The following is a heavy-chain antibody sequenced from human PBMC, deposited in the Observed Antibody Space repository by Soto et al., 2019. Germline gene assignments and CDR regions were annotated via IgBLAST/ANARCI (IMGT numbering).Heavy chain of an antibody. J-gene: IGHJ6*02. CDR1: GFTFSSYG. CDR2: IWYDGSNK. CDR3: ARSHAGQWRYYYYYGMDV. D-gene: IGHD6-19*01. Sequence: GESLKISCAASGFTFSSYGMHWVRQAPGKGLEWVAVIWYDGSNKYYADSVKGRFTISRDNSKNTLYLQMNSLRAEDTAVYYCARSHAGQWRYYYYYGMDVWGQGTTVTVSS. V-gene: IGHV3-33*01.